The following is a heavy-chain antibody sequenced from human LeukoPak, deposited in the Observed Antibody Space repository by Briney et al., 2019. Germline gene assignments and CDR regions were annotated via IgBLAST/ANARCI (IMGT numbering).Heavy chain of an antibody. Sequence: SETLSLTCTVSGGSISSGDYYWSWIRQPPGKGLEWIGYIYYSGSTYYNPSLKSRVTISVDTSKNQFSLKLSSVTAADTAVYYCAGETWELLFDYWGQGTLVTVSS. V-gene: IGHV4-30-4*08. CDR2: IYYSGST. J-gene: IGHJ4*02. D-gene: IGHD1-26*01. CDR1: GGSISSGDYY. CDR3: AGETWELLFDY.